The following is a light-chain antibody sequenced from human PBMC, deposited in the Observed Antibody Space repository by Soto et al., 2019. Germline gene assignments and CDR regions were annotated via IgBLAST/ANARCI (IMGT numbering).Light chain of an antibody. CDR3: QQRSNWPLT. CDR2: DAS. J-gene: IGKJ4*01. CDR1: QSVNSY. V-gene: IGKV3-11*01. Sequence: EIVLTQSPATLSLSPVERATLSCMASQSVNSYLSWYQQKPCQAPRLLIYDASNRATGIPARFSGRGSGTDFTLTISSLEPEDFAVYYCQQRSNWPLTFGGGTKVDIK.